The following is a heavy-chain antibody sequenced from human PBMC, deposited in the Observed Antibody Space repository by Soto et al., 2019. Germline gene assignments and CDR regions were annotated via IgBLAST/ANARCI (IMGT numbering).Heavy chain of an antibody. Sequence: QVQLVQSGAEVKKPGSSVKVSCKASGGTFSSYAISWVRQAPGQGLEWMGGSIPIFGTANYAQKFQGRVTITADESTSTAYMELSSLRSADTVVYYCPRGSGSLAYWYFDLWGRGTLVTVSS. CDR2: SIPIFGTA. J-gene: IGHJ2*01. D-gene: IGHD1-26*01. V-gene: IGHV1-69*01. CDR1: GGTFSSYA. CDR3: PRGSGSLAYWYFDL.